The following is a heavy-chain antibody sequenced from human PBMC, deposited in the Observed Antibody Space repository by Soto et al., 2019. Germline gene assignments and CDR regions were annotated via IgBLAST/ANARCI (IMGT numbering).Heavy chain of an antibody. CDR2: IYYSGST. J-gene: IGHJ1*01. CDR1: GGSISSSSYY. Sequence: PXETLSLTCAVAGGSISSSSYYWGWIRQPPGKGLEWIGSIYYSGSTYYNPSLKSRVTISVDTSKNQFSLKLSSVTAADTAVYYCARQTAVAETEYFQHWGQGSLVTVSS. D-gene: IGHD6-19*01. V-gene: IGHV4-39*01. CDR3: ARQTAVAETEYFQH.